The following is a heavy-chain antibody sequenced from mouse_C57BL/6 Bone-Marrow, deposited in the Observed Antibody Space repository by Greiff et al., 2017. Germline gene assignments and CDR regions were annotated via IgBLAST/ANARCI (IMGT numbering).Heavy chain of an antibody. D-gene: IGHD2-4*01. Sequence: VQLQQSGPGLVAPSQSLSITCTVSGFSLTSYAISWVRQPPGQGLEWLGVIWTGGGTNYNSALKSRLSISKDNSKSQVFLKMNSLQTDDTARYYCAKDDYDGAWFAYWGQGTLVTVSA. J-gene: IGHJ3*01. CDR1: GFSLTSYA. V-gene: IGHV2-9-1*01. CDR3: AKDDYDGAWFAY. CDR2: IWTGGGT.